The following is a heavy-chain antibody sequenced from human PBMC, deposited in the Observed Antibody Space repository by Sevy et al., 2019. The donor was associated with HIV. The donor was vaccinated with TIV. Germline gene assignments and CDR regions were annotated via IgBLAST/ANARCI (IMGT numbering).Heavy chain of an antibody. D-gene: IGHD3-10*01. CDR3: ARDYGPHLGVEE. Sequence: GGSLRLSCEASGLTFSNSWLSWVRQAPGKGLEWVANIKTDGSESYYVDSLKGRFTISRDNAKNSVYLQMNSLRAEDTALYDGARDYGPHLGVEEWGQGTLVTVSS. CDR2: IKTDGSES. J-gene: IGHJ4*02. V-gene: IGHV3-7*01. CDR1: GLTFSNSW.